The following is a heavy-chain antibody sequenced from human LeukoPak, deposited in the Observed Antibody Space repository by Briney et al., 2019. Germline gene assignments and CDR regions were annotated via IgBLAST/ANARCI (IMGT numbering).Heavy chain of an antibody. CDR1: GGSFSGYY. J-gene: IGHJ5*02. Sequence: SETLSLTCAVYGGSFSGYYWSWIRQPPGKGLEWIGEINHSGSTNYNPSLKSRVTISVDTSKNQFSLKLSSVTAADTAVYYCARGKRTTMIVVAHNWFDPWGQGTLVTVSS. CDR3: ARGKRTTMIVVAHNWFDP. V-gene: IGHV4-34*01. D-gene: IGHD3-22*01. CDR2: INHSGST.